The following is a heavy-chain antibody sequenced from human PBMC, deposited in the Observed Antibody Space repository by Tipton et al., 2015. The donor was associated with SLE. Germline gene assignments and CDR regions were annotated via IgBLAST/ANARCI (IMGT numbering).Heavy chain of an antibody. V-gene: IGHV4-34*01. CDR3: ARGPRYCSGGSCTGAFDI. J-gene: IGHJ3*02. CDR1: GGSFSGYY. D-gene: IGHD2-15*01. Sequence: TLSLTCAVYGGSFSGYYWSWIRQPPGKGLEWIGEINHSGSTNYNPSLKSRVTISVDTSKNQFSLKLSSVTAADTAVYYCARGPRYCSGGSCTGAFDIWGQGTMVTVSS. CDR2: INHSGST.